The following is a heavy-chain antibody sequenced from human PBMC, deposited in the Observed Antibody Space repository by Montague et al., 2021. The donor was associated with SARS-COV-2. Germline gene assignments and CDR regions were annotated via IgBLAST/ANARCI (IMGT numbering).Heavy chain of an antibody. CDR3: ARDVPGVGALDV. D-gene: IGHD2-8*01. V-gene: IGHV3-74*03. J-gene: IGHJ3*01. CDR1: GFDFRSHW. Sequence: SLRLSCAASGFDFRSHWMHWVRQAPGKGLMWVSRITHDETGTTTYAGSVEGRFTISRDNAKNILYLQMNSLRGDDTAIYFCARDVPGVGALDVWGHGTLVTVSS. CDR2: ITHDETGTT.